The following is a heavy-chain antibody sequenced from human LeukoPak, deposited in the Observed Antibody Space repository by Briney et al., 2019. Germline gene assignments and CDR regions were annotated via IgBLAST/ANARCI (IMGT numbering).Heavy chain of an antibody. J-gene: IGHJ4*02. CDR1: GFTFSSYA. CDR2: ISGSGGST. CDR3: AKDGRVTMIVVVITDFDY. D-gene: IGHD3-22*01. V-gene: IGHV3-23*01. Sequence: GGSLRLSCAASGFTFSSYAMSWVRQAPGKGLEWVSAISGSGGSTYYADSVKGRFTISRDNSKNTLYLQMNSLRAEDTAVYYCAKDGRVTMIVVVITDFDYWGQGTLVTVSS.